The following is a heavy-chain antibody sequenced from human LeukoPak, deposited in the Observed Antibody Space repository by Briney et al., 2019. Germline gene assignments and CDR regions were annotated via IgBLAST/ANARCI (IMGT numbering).Heavy chain of an antibody. CDR2: IYHSGST. D-gene: IGHD3-16*01. CDR1: GYSISSGYY. J-gene: IGHJ5*02. V-gene: IGHV4-38-2*02. CDR3: ARGRGRLDGYWFDP. Sequence: KPSETLSLTCTVSGYSISSGYYWGWIRQPPGKGLEWIGSIYHSGSTYYNPSLKSRVTISVDTSKNQFSLKLSSVTAADTAVYYCARGRGRLDGYWFDPWGQGTLVTVSS.